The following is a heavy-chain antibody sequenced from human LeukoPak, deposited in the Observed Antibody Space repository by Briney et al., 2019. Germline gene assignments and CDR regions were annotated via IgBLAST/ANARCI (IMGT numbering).Heavy chain of an antibody. CDR3: AREVYCSGGSCYQYYFDY. CDR2: IKQDGSEK. Sequence: SGGSLRLSCAASGFTFSSYWMSWARQAPGKGLEWVANIKQDGSEKYYVDSVKGRFTISRDNAKNSLYLQMNSLRAEDTAVYYCAREVYCSGGSCYQYYFDYWGQGTLVTVSS. D-gene: IGHD2-15*01. CDR1: GFTFSSYW. V-gene: IGHV3-7*01. J-gene: IGHJ4*02.